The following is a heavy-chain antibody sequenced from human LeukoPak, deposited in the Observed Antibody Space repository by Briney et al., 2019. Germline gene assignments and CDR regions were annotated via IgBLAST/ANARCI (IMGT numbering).Heavy chain of an antibody. CDR1: GGSISSDY. Sequence: KPSETLSLTCTASGGSISSDYWSWMRQPPGMGLEWIGYVYYSGATNYNPSLKSRVSISVDTSKNQFSLKLSSVTAADTAVYYCAGGYSYGTIFDYWGQGTLVTVSS. D-gene: IGHD5-18*01. CDR2: VYYSGAT. J-gene: IGHJ4*02. V-gene: IGHV4-59*01. CDR3: AGGYSYGTIFDY.